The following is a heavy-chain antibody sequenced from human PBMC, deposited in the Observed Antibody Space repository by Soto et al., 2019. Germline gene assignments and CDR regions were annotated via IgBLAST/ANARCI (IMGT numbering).Heavy chain of an antibody. CDR1: GGTFSSYA. CDR2: IIPIFGTA. V-gene: IGHV1-69*13. D-gene: IGHD5-18*01. Sequence: GASVKVSCKASGGTFSSYAISWVRQAPGQGLEWMGGIIPIFGTANYAQKFQGRVTITADESTSTAYMELSSLRSEDTAVYYCARGGDTAMLTGYYYYGMDVWGQGNTVTVSS. CDR3: ARGGDTAMLTGYYYYGMDV. J-gene: IGHJ6*02.